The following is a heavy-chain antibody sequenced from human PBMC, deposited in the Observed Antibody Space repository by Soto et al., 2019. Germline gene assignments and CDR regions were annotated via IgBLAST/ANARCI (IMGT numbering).Heavy chain of an antibody. D-gene: IGHD3-22*01. CDR3: ARGTYYFDTSGSRHYYFDY. Sequence: SETLSLTCIVSGGSISSGDNYWSWIRQPPGKGLEWIAYIYYTGTTYYSPSLKSRVTMSVDTSKNQFSLKLSSVTAADTAVYYCARGTYYFDTSGSRHYYFDYWGQGTLVTVSS. CDR2: IYYTGTT. V-gene: IGHV4-30-4*01. J-gene: IGHJ4*02. CDR1: GGSISSGDNY.